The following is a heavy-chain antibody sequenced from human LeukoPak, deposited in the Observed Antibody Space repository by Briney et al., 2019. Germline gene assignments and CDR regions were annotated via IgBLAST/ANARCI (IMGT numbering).Heavy chain of an antibody. Sequence: GGSLRLSCAASGFTFSSYAMGWVRQAPGKGLEWVSFIGNGGGTLYPDSVKGRFTISRDDSENKIYLQMNSLRAEDTALYYCMGYGGNSFWGQGTLVTVSS. CDR3: MGYGGNSF. CDR1: GFTFSSYA. J-gene: IGHJ4*02. CDR2: IGNGGGT. V-gene: IGHV3-66*01. D-gene: IGHD4-23*01.